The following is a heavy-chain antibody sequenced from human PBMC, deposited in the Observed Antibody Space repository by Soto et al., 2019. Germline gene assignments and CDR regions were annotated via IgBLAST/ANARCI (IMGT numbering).Heavy chain of an antibody. CDR3: ARDFRAGYSGYDFYFDY. CDR2: ITSGGTNI. Sequence: GGSLRLSCAASGFTFRDSYMSWIRQAPGKGLEWVSYITSGGTNIYYADSVKGRFTISRDNAKNSLYLQMNSLRAEDTAVYYCARDFRAGYSGYDFYFDYWGQGTLVTVSS. V-gene: IGHV3-11*04. CDR1: GFTFRDSY. J-gene: IGHJ4*02. D-gene: IGHD5-12*01.